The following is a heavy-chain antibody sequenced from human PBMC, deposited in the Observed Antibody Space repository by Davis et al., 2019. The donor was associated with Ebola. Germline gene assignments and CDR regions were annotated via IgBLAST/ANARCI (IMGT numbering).Heavy chain of an antibody. J-gene: IGHJ6*03. CDR2: IYPGDSDT. CDR1: GYSFTSYW. D-gene: IGHD6-13*01. V-gene: IGHV5-51*01. CDR3: ARHVSIWAAGTDYYYYMDV. Sequence: GESLKISCKGSGYSFTSYWIGWVRQMPGKGLEWMGIIYPGDSDTRYSPSFQGQVTISADKSISTAYLQWSSLKASDTAMYYCARHVSIWAAGTDYYYYMDVWGKGTTVTVSS.